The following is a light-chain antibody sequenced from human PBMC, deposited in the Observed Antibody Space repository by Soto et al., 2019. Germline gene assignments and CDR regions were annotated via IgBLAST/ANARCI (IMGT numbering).Light chain of an antibody. J-gene: IGKJ1*01. CDR3: QLSSGSPPRWT. V-gene: IGKV3-20*01. CDR2: GAS. Sequence: ETVLTQSPGTLSLSPGERATLSCRASESVSSTYLVWYQHKPGQAPRLLMYGASSRATGIPDRFSGSGPGTAFTPTISRLEPEEFAVYFFQLSSGSPPRWTFGQGTKVEI. CDR1: ESVSSTY.